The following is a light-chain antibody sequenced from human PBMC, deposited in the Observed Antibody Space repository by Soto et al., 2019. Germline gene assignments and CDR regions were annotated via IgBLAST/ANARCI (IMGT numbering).Light chain of an antibody. J-gene: IGKJ5*01. CDR1: QSVSSY. CDR2: DVS. CDR3: QQRSDWPIT. V-gene: IGKV3-11*01. Sequence: EIVLTQFPATLSLSPGERATLSCRASQSVSSYLACYQQKPGQAPRLLIYDVSTRATGIPARFSGSGSGTAFPLTTTSLEPEDFAVYSCQQRSDWPITFGQGTRLEI.